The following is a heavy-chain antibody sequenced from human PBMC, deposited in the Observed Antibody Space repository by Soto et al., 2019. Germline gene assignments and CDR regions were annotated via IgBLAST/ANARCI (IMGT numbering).Heavy chain of an antibody. J-gene: IGHJ4*02. CDR2: IIPIFGTA. CDR1: GGTFSSYA. V-gene: IGHV1-69*13. D-gene: IGHD1-26*01. CDR3: ARRDSGSPFDY. Sequence: SVKVSCKASGGTFSSYAISWVRQAPRQGLEWMGGIIPIFGTANYAQKFQGRVTITADESTSTAYMELSSLRSEDTAVYYCARRDSGSPFDYWGQGTLVTVSS.